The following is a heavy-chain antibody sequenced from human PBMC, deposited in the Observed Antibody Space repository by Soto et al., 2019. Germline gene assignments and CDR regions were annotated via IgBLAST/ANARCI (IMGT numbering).Heavy chain of an antibody. J-gene: IGHJ4*01. CDR3: ARDRYEYYHDSSGYYDHFDY. D-gene: IGHD3-22*01. V-gene: IGHV1-69*13. Sequence: SVKVACKASGGTFSIYAISWVRQAPGQGLEWMGGIIPIFGTANYAQKFQGRVTITADESTSTAYMELSSLRSEDTAVYYCARDRYEYYHDSSGYYDHFDYRG. CDR1: GGTFSIYA. CDR2: IIPIFGTA.